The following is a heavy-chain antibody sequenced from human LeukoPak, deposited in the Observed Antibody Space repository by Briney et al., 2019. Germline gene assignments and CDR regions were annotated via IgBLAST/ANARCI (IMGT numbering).Heavy chain of an antibody. V-gene: IGHV1-2*02. D-gene: IGHD3-16*01. CDR3: ERDGVPSGRVNLGL. CDR2: ISPNSGGT. Sequence: ASVKVSFKASGYTFTGYYVHWWRRAPGQGPEWMGWISPNSGGTNYAQKLQGRVTMTKDTSISTAYMELSRLTSDDTAVYYCERDGVPSGRVNLGLLGQGTMVTVSS. CDR1: GYTFTGYY. J-gene: IGHJ3*01.